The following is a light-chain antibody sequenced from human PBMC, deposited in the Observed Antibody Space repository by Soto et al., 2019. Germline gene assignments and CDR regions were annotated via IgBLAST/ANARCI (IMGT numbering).Light chain of an antibody. Sequence: EIVMTQSPATLSVSPGERATLSCRASQSVSSNLAWYQQKPGQAPRLLIYGASTRATGIPARFGGSGSGTEFTLTISRLQSEDFAVYCCQQYNNWPWTFGQGTKVEIK. CDR1: QSVSSN. CDR2: GAS. V-gene: IGKV3-15*01. J-gene: IGKJ1*01. CDR3: QQYNNWPWT.